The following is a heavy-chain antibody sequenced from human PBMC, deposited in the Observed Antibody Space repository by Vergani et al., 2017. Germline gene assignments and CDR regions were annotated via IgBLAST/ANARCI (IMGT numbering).Heavy chain of an antibody. V-gene: IGHV5-10-1*03. CDR1: GYSFTSYW. D-gene: IGHD6-6*01. CDR2: IDPTDSYT. CDR3: ARRVYSSSSHFYYGMDV. Sequence: EVQLVQSGAEVKKPGESLRISCKGSGYSFTSYWISWVRQMPGKGLEWMGRIDPTDSYTNYSPSFQGHVTISADKSITTAYLQWSSLKASDTAMYYCARRVYSSSSHFYYGMDVWGQGTTVTVSS. J-gene: IGHJ6*02.